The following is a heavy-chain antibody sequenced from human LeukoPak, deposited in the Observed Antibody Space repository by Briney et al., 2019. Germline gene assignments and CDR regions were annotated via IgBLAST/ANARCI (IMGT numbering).Heavy chain of an antibody. CDR3: AKGGEIDASPIDWYFDL. J-gene: IGHJ2*01. CDR2: ISYDGSNK. D-gene: IGHD2-2*01. CDR1: GFTFSSYG. Sequence: GRSLRLSCAASGFTFSSYGMHWVRQAAGKGLEWVAVISYDGSNKYYADSVKGRFTISRDNSKNTLYLQMNSLRAEDTAVYYCAKGGEIDASPIDWYFDLWGRGTLVTVSS. V-gene: IGHV3-30*18.